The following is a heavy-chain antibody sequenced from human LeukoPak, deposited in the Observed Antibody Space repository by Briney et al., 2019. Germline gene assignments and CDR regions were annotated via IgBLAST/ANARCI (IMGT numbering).Heavy chain of an antibody. CDR1: GFTFSTYA. V-gene: IGHV3-15*01. J-gene: IGHJ4*02. D-gene: IGHD3-10*01. CDR2: IKSKTDGGTT. CDR3: TTEADYYGSGSYDG. Sequence: GGSLRLSCAGSGFTFSTYALSWVRQAPGKGLEWVGRIKSKTDGGTTDYAAPVKGRFTISRDDSKNTLYLQMNSLKTEDTAVYYCTTEADYYGSGSYDGWGQGTLVTVSS.